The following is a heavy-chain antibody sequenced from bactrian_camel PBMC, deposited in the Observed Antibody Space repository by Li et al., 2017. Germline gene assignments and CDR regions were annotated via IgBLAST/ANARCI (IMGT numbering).Heavy chain of an antibody. CDR1: VSSANDYC. D-gene: IGHD5*01. Sequence: HVQLVESGGGSVQAGGSLRLSCRVSVSSANDYCLGWFRPGEERARVATIDGDGRTNYADSVKGRFTISRSNDKKTVYLQMNSLKPDDTARYYCAIAR. CDR2: IDGDGRT. V-gene: IGHV3S53*01.